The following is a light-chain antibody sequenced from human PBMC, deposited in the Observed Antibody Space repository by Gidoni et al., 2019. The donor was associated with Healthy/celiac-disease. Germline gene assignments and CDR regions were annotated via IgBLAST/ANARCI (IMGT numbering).Light chain of an antibody. CDR3: QSYDSSLSGVV. J-gene: IGLJ2*01. Sequence: QSVLTQPPSVSGAPAPRVTISCTGSSSNIGAGYDVHWYQQLPGTAPKLLIYGNSNRPSGVPDRFSGSKSGTSASLAITGLQAEDEADYYCQSYDSSLSGVVFGGGTKLT. CDR1: SSNIGAGYD. V-gene: IGLV1-40*01. CDR2: GNS.